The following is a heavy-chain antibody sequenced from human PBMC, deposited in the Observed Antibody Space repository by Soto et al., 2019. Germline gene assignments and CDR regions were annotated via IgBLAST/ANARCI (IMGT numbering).Heavy chain of an antibody. CDR1: GYTFTSYG. CDR3: ATPQDYDGCLDS. J-gene: IGHJ4*02. CDR2: INVGNGNT. D-gene: IGHD3-22*01. V-gene: IGHV1-18*01. Sequence: GASVKVSCKASGYTFTSYGISWVRQAPGEGLEWMGWINVGNGNTRYSQKFQGRLTLTRDTPGNTAYLELNSLISEDTAVYYCATPQDYDGCLDSWGQGTLVTVCS.